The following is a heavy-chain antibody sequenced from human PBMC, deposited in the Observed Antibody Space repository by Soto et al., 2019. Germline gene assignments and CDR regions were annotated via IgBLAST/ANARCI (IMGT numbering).Heavy chain of an antibody. J-gene: IGHJ1*01. CDR1: GGTFSSYA. CDR2: IIPIFGTA. Sequence: WASVKVSCKASGGTFSSYAISWVRQAPGQGLEWMGGIIPIFGTANYAQKFQGRVTITADKSTSTAYMELSSLRSEDTAVYYCASGRGIVVKDEYFQHWGQGTLVTVSS. CDR3: ASGRGIVVKDEYFQH. V-gene: IGHV1-69*06. D-gene: IGHD2-2*01.